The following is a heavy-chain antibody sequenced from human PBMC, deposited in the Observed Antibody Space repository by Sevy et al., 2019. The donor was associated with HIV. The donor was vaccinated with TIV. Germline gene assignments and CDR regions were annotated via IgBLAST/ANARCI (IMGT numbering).Heavy chain of an antibody. V-gene: IGHV3-33*01. Sequence: GGSLRLSCAASGFTFSSYGMHWVRQAPGKGLEWVAVIWYDGSNKYYADSVKGRFTISRDNSKNTLYLQMNSLRAEDTAVYYCARESPGEITMIVVVKPYSSYYGMDVWGQGTTVTVSS. CDR3: ARESPGEITMIVVVKPYSSYYGMDV. CDR2: IWYDGSNK. CDR1: GFTFSSYG. D-gene: IGHD3-22*01. J-gene: IGHJ6*02.